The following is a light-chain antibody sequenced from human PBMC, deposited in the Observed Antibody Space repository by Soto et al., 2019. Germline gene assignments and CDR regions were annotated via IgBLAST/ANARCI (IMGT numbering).Light chain of an antibody. CDR1: ETVSEYQ. J-gene: IGKJ1*01. CDR2: AVS. CDR3: QQYGSSRWT. V-gene: IGKV3-20*01. Sequence: LTRSPGTLSFSPGQRATLSCRTLETVSEYQLACYQHKPLRAPRLVIFAVSIRAPGIPDRFSRSGSGTDLTLTIPRLEREDFAVYYCQQYGSSRWTFGQGPKVDIK.